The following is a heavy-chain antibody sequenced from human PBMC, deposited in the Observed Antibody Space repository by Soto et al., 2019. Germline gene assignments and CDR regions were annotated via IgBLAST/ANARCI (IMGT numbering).Heavy chain of an antibody. CDR3: AQSISSWSNFDY. CDR2: VSAGGGNT. V-gene: IGHV3-23*01. Sequence: EMQLLESGRGLVQPGGSLRLSCAASGFTFSSYAMSWVRQAPGKGLEWVSAVSAGGGNTYYADSVKGRFTISRDNSKNTLYLQMNSLRAEDTAVYYCAQSISSWSNFDYWGQGTLVTVSS. CDR1: GFTFSSYA. J-gene: IGHJ4*02. D-gene: IGHD6-13*01.